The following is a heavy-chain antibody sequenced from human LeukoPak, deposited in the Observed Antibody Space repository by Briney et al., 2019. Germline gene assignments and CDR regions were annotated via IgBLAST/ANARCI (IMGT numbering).Heavy chain of an antibody. CDR1: GFTFSSYA. D-gene: IGHD6-19*01. CDR2: ISGSGDTT. J-gene: IGHJ4*02. Sequence: GGSLRLSCAASGFTFSSYAMSWVRQAPGKGLEWVSGISGSGDTTYYADSVKGRFTISRDNSKNTLYLLMNSLRAEDTALYYCAKYGRGWYYFDYWGQGTLVTVSS. V-gene: IGHV3-23*01. CDR3: AKYGRGWYYFDY.